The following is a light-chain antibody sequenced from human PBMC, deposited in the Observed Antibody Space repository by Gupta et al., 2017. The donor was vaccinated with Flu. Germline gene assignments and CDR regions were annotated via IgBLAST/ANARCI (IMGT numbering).Light chain of an antibody. V-gene: IGLV1-44*01. CDR1: SYNIGSNA. CDR3: ATWDDSLNGYV. CDR2: NNN. J-gene: IGLJ1*01. Sequence: HSVLTQPPSASAPPGQRLTISCSGSSYNIGSNAVNWYHQLPGTAPKLLIYNNNQRPSGVPERFSGSKSGTSASLAISGLQSEDEADYYCATWDDSLNGYVFGTGTKVTVL.